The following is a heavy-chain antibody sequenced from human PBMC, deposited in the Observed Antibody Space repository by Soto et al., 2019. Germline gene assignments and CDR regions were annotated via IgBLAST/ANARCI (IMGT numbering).Heavy chain of an antibody. CDR3: AKALYGGFTY. CDR2: ISGSGDST. Sequence: EVRLLESGGGLVQPGGSLRLSCAASGFTFSVYAMSWVRQAPGKELEWVSGISGSGDSTHYADSVKGRFTVSRDNSKSMLYLQTNSLRAEDTAIYYCAKALYGGFTYWGQGTLVTVSS. D-gene: IGHD3-10*01. CDR1: GFTFSVYA. V-gene: IGHV3-23*01. J-gene: IGHJ4*02.